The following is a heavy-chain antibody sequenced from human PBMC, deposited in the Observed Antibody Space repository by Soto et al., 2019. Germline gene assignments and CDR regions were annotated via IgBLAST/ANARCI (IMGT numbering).Heavy chain of an antibody. CDR2: IGSSGGTI. D-gene: IGHD1-1*01. V-gene: IGHV3-11*01. Sequence: QVQLVESGGGLVKPGGSLRLSCAASGFTFSDYYMSWIRQAPGKGLEWVSFIGSSGGTIYYVDSVKGRFTISRDNAKNSLYLQMNTLRAEDTAVYYCASAGAQLEPDYWGQGTLVTVSS. CDR3: ASAGAQLEPDY. CDR1: GFTFSDYY. J-gene: IGHJ4*02.